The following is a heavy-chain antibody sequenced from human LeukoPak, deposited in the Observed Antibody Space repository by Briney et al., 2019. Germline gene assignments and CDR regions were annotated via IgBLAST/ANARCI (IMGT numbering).Heavy chain of an antibody. V-gene: IGHV3-33*01. J-gene: IGHJ4*02. CDR3: ARDHGSGYYPPDY. CDR1: GFTFSSYG. CDR2: IWYDGSNK. Sequence: GGSLRLSCAASGFTFSSYGMHWVRQAPGKGLEWVAVIWYDGSNKYYADSVKGRFTISRDNSKNTLYLQMNSLRAEDTAVYYCARDHGSGYYPPDYWGQGTLVTVSS. D-gene: IGHD3-3*01.